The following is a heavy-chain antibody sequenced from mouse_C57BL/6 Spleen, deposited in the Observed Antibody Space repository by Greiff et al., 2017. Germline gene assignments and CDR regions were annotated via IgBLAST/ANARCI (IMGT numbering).Heavy chain of an antibody. CDR2: IRNKANGYTT. J-gene: IGHJ4*01. CDR1: GFTFTDYY. D-gene: IGHD1-1*01. CDR3: ARYPYYYGSSGGMDY. Sequence: EVKLVESGGGLVQPGGSLSLSCAASGFTFTDYYMSWVRQPPGKALEWLGFIRNKANGYTTEYSASVKGRFTISRDNSQSILYLQMNALRAEDSATDYCARYPYYYGSSGGMDYWGQGTSVTVSS. V-gene: IGHV7-3*01.